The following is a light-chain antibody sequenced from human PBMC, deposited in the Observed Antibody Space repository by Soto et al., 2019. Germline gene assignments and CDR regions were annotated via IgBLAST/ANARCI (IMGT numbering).Light chain of an antibody. CDR1: QSVSSSF. J-gene: IGKJ3*01. Sequence: EIVLTQSPGTLSLSPGERATLSCRASQSVSSSFLAWYQQTPGQAPRLLIYGASSRATGIPDRFSGSGSGTDFPLTISRLEPEDFAVYYCQQYGSSPRTFGPGTTVDI. V-gene: IGKV3-20*01. CDR3: QQYGSSPRT. CDR2: GAS.